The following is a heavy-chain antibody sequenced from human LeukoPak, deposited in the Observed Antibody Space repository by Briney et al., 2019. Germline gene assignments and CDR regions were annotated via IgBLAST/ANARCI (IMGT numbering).Heavy chain of an antibody. J-gene: IGHJ6*03. Sequence: ASVKVSCKASGYTFTSYAMNWVRQAPGQGLEWMGWINTNTGNPTYAQGFTGRFVFSLDTSVSTAYLQISSLKAEDTAVYYCARVNYGDYVTSDADYYYYMDVWGKGTTVTISS. D-gene: IGHD4-17*01. V-gene: IGHV7-4-1*02. CDR2: INTNTGNP. CDR1: GYTFTSYA. CDR3: ARVNYGDYVTSDADYYYYMDV.